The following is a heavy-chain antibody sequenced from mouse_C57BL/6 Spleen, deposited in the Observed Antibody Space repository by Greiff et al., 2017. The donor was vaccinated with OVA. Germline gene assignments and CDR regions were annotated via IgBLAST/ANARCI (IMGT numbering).Heavy chain of an antibody. CDR1: GYSFTGYF. CDR3: ARFYGSSYDYFDY. V-gene: IGHV1-20*01. J-gene: IGHJ2*01. Sequence: VQLQQSGPELVKPGDSVKISCKASGYSFTGYFMNWVMQSPGKSLEWIGRINPYNGDTFYNQKFKGKATLTVDKSSSTAHMELRSLTSEDSAVYCCARFYGSSYDYFDYWGQGTTLTVSS. D-gene: IGHD1-1*01. CDR2: INPYNGDT.